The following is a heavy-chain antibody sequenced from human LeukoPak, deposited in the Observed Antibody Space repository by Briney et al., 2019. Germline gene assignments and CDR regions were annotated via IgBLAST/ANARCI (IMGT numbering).Heavy chain of an antibody. CDR1: GFTFSSYS. V-gene: IGHV4-30-2*01. D-gene: IGHD6-13*01. CDR3: ARTSSWYLDY. J-gene: IGHJ4*02. CDR2: IYHSGST. Sequence: LRLSCAASGFTFSSYSMNWIRQPPGKGLEWIGYIYHSGSTYYNPSLKSRVTISVDRSKNQFSLKLSSVTAADTAVYYCARTSSWYLDYWGQGTLVTVSP.